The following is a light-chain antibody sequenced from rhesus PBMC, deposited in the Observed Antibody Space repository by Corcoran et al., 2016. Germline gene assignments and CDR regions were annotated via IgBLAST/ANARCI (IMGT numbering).Light chain of an antibody. J-gene: IGKJ1*01. V-gene: IGKV1-32*01. Sequence: DIQMTQSPSSLSASVGDRVTITCRASQGISSCLNWYQQKPGKAPKLLIYYAKRLESGVPSRFRGSGSGTECTLSISSLKPQDLATYNCQQYNSLPWTFGQGIKVEIK. CDR3: QQYNSLPWT. CDR2: YAK. CDR1: QGISSC.